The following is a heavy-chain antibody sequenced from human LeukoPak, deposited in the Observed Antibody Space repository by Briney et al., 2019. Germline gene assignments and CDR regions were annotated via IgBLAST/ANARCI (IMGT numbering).Heavy chain of an antibody. J-gene: IGHJ3*02. CDR3: ARLSPQSDDAFDI. V-gene: IGHV4-59*08. CDR1: GGSISSYY. CDR2: IYYSGST. Sequence: SETLSLTCTVSGGSISSYYWSWIWQPPGKGLEWIGYIYYSGSTNYNPSLKSRVTISVDTSKNQFSLKLSSVTAADTAVYYCARLSPQSDDAFDIWGQGTMVTVSS. D-gene: IGHD5-24*01.